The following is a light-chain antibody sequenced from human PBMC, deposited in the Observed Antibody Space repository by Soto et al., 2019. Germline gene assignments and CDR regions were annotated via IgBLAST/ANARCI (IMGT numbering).Light chain of an antibody. J-gene: IGLJ1*01. V-gene: IGLV1-51*01. CDR1: GSNIGINS. Sequence: QSVLTQPPSVSAAPGQQVTISCSGSGSNIGINSVSWYQQLPGSAPKLLIYENYKRPSGIPDRISGSKSGTSATLDITGLQPGDEADYYCGTWDSSLSAGLFGTGTKVTVL. CDR2: ENY. CDR3: GTWDSSLSAGL.